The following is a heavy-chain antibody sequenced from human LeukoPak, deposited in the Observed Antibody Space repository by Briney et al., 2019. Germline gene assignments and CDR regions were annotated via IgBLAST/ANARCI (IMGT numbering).Heavy chain of an antibody. J-gene: IGHJ4*02. CDR1: GFTFSSYA. D-gene: IGHD2-2*01. CDR2: ISYDGSSK. V-gene: IGHV3-30-3*01. Sequence: GSLRLSCAASGFTFSSYAMHWVRQAPGKGLEWVALISYDGSSKYYADSVKGRFTISRDNSKNTLYLQMNSLRAEDTAVYYCARGGEGEYCSITSCPLGHWGQGTLVTVSS. CDR3: ARGGEGEYCSITSCPLGH.